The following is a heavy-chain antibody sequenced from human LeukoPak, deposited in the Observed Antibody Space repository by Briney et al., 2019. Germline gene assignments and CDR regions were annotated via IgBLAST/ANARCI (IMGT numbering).Heavy chain of an antibody. Sequence: ASVTVSCTASGYTFTGYYMHWVRQAPGQGLEWMGWINPNSGGTNYAQKFQGRVTMTRDTSISTAYMELSRLRSDDTAVYYCARVPGIAAAGTFYWGQGTLVTVSS. CDR3: ARVPGIAAAGTFY. CDR2: INPNSGGT. CDR1: GYTFTGYY. V-gene: IGHV1-2*02. J-gene: IGHJ4*02. D-gene: IGHD6-13*01.